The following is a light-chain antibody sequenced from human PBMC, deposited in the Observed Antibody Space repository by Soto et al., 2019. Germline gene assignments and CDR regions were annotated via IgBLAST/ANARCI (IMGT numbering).Light chain of an antibody. CDR3: PEYGSSPPT. Sequence: EIVLTQSPGTVSLSPGETASLSCRASQTVSGSYLAWYQQKPGQAPRLLIYGTTSRATGVPDRFSGGGSGTGLPLPLRGMEAEDFSLYKLPEYGSSPPTFGGGTKVEIK. CDR1: QTVSGSY. V-gene: IGKV3-20*01. CDR2: GTT. J-gene: IGKJ4*01.